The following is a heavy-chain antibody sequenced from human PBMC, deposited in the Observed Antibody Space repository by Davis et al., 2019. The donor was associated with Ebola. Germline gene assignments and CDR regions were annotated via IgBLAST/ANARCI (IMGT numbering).Heavy chain of an antibody. V-gene: IGHV3-73*01. Sequence: GGSLRLSCAASGFTFSGSAMHWVRQASGKGLEWVGRIRSKANSYATAYAASVKGRFTISRDDSKNTAYLQMNSLKTEDTAVYYCSSDFWSGYYSWFDPWGQGTLVTVSS. D-gene: IGHD3-3*01. J-gene: IGHJ5*02. CDR2: IRSKANSYAT. CDR3: SSDFWSGYYSWFDP. CDR1: GFTFSGSA.